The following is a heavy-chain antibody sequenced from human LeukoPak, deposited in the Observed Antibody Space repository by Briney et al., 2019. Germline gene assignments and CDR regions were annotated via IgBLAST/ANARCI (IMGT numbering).Heavy chain of an antibody. D-gene: IGHD6-13*01. V-gene: IGHV3-9*01. Sequence: GRSLRRSCTAFGFTFDAYAMHWVRQVPGKGLEWVSGISFNSGHIGYADSVKGRFTIFRDNAKTSVYLQMSSLTAEDTALYYCAKDMSGSSWYYFDTWGQGTLVTVSS. CDR1: GFTFDAYA. CDR2: ISFNSGHI. CDR3: AKDMSGSSWYYFDT. J-gene: IGHJ4*02.